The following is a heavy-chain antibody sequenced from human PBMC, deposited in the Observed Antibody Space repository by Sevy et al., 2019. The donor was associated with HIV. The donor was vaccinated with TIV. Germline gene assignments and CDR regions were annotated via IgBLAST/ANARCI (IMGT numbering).Heavy chain of an antibody. CDR3: VKDSIIDDSSSGYRPFYYYGMDV. J-gene: IGHJ6*02. CDR1: GFTFSGSA. Sequence: GGSLRLSCSASGFTFSGSALHWVRQAPGKGLEYVSVISSSGSSAYYAESVRGRFTISRDNSKNTLYLQMRSLRAEDTVVYYSVKDSIIDDSSSGYRPFYYYGMDVWGQGTSVTVSS. D-gene: IGHD3-3*01. V-gene: IGHV3-64D*09. CDR2: ISSSGSSA.